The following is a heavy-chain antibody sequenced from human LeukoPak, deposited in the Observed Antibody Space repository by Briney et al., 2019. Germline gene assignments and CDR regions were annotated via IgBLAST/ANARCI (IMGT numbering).Heavy chain of an antibody. Sequence: GGSLRLSCAASGFTFSSYSMNWVRQAPGKGLEWVSSISSSSSYIYYADSVKGRFTISRDNAKNSLYLQMNSLRAEDTAVYYCASPRGLSSRQQAFDIWGQGTMVTVSS. V-gene: IGHV3-21*01. CDR1: GFTFSSYS. CDR2: ISSSSSYI. J-gene: IGHJ3*02. CDR3: ASPRGLSSRQQAFDI. D-gene: IGHD6-13*01.